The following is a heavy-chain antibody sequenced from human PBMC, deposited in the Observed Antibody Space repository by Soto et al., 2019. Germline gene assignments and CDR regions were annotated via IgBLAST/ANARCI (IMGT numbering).Heavy chain of an antibody. CDR2: IIPILGTA. V-gene: IGHV1-69*01. Sequence: QVQLVQSGAEVKKPGSSVKVSCKASGGTFSSYAISWVRQAPGQGLEWMGGIIPILGTANYAQKFQGRVTITADESTSTAYMELSSLRSEDTAVYYCATLGPGYSYALGLDYWGQGTLVTVSS. CDR3: ATLGPGYSYALGLDY. J-gene: IGHJ4*02. D-gene: IGHD5-18*01. CDR1: GGTFSSYA.